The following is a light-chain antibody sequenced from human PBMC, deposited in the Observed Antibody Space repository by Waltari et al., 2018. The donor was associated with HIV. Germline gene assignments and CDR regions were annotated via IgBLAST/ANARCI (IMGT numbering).Light chain of an antibody. Sequence: DIQMTQSPSSLSASVGDRVTITCRASQSISSYLNWYQQKPGKAPKVLIYDASTLQSGVPSRFSGSGSGTDFTLTISSLQPEDFATYFCQQSYRTPYTFGQGTELEIK. CDR2: DAS. CDR1: QSISSY. J-gene: IGKJ2*01. CDR3: QQSYRTPYT. V-gene: IGKV1-39*01.